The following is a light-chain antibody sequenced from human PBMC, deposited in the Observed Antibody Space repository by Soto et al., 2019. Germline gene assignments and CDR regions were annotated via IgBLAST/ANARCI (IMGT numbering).Light chain of an antibody. CDR1: QSIRFY. Sequence: DIQMTQSPSSLSASVGDRVNITCRASQSIRFYLNWYQQKPGKAPKLLIYDASSLESGVPSRFSGSGSGTEFTLTISGLQPDDFATYYCQHYDTYRATFGLGTKVDIK. CDR2: DAS. J-gene: IGKJ1*01. CDR3: QHYDTYRAT. V-gene: IGKV1-5*01.